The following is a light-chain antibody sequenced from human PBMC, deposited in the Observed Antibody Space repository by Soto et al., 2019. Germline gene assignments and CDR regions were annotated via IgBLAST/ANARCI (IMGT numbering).Light chain of an antibody. V-gene: IGLV3-25*03. J-gene: IGLJ2*01. Sequence: SYELTQPPSVSVSPGQTARITCAGDALPDQYAYWFQQKPGQAPVVVIYKDTERPSGIPERFSGSSSGTTVTLTISGVQAEDEADYYCQSADNSGSSHVVFGGGTKLTVL. CDR3: QSADNSGSSHVV. CDR1: ALPDQY. CDR2: KDT.